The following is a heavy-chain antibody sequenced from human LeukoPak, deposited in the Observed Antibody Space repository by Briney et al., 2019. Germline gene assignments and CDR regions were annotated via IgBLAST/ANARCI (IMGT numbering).Heavy chain of an antibody. V-gene: IGHV1-2*02. J-gene: IGHJ4*02. CDR1: GYTFTGYN. CDR2: IKPDSGGT. Sequence: ASVKVSCKASGYTFTGYNMYWVRQAPGQGLEWVGWIKPDSGGTNYAQKFQGRVTMTRDTSISTAYMELSSLRSDDTAIYYRARSITLDYWGQGTLVTVSS. CDR3: ARSITLDY. D-gene: IGHD3-16*01.